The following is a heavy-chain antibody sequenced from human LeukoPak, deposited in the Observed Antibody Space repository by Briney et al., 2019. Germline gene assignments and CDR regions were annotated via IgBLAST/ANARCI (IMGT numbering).Heavy chain of an antibody. J-gene: IGHJ4*02. CDR3: ARVEGP. CDR1: GFTFSNAW. CDR2: IKQDGSQK. Sequence: PGGSLRLSCATSGFTFSNAWMNWVRQAPGKGLEWVANIKQDGSQKYYVDSVKGRFTISRDNAKNSLYLQMNSLRAEDTAVYYCARVEGPWGQGTLVTVSS. V-gene: IGHV3-7*03.